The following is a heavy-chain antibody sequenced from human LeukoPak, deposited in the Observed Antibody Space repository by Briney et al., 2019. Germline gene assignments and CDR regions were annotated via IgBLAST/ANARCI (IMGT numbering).Heavy chain of an antibody. CDR1: GYTFTGYY. CDR2: INPNSGGT. Sequence: ASVKVSCKPSGYTFTGYYMHWVRQAPGQGLEWMGWINPNSGGTNYAQKFQGRVTMTRDTSISTAYMELSSLRSDDTAVYYCARRAVACTRLQYFQHWGQGTLVTVSS. D-gene: IGHD6-19*01. V-gene: IGHV1-2*02. CDR3: ARRAVACTRLQYFQH. J-gene: IGHJ1*01.